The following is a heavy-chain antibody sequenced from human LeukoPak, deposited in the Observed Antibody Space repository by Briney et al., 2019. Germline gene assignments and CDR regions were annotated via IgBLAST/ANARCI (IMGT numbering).Heavy chain of an antibody. CDR2: INAGNGNT. CDR1: GYTFTSYA. J-gene: IGHJ3*02. CDR3: ARAFGYSSSRGAFDI. D-gene: IGHD6-13*01. Sequence: EASVKVSCKASGYTFTSYAMHWVRQAPGQRLEWMGWINAGNGNTKYSQKFQGRVTITRDTSASTAYMELSSLRSEDTAVYYCARAFGYSSSRGAFDIWGQGTMVTVSS. V-gene: IGHV1-3*01.